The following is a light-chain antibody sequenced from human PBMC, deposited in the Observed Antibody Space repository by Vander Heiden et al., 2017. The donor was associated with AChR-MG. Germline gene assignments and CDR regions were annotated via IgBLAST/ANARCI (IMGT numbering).Light chain of an antibody. Sequence: DIVMTQSPDSLAVSLGERATINCKSSQSVLYSSNNKNYLAWYQQKPGQPPKLLIYWASTRESGVPDRFSGSWSGTDFTLTISSLQAEDVAVYYCQQYYSNPPSITFGQGTRLEIK. J-gene: IGKJ5*01. V-gene: IGKV4-1*01. CDR1: QSVLYSSNNKNY. CDR3: QQYYSNPPSIT. CDR2: WAS.